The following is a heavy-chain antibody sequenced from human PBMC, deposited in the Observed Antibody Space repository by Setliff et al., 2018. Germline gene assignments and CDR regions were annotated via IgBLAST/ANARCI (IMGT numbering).Heavy chain of an antibody. CDR1: GGTFSDYY. J-gene: IGHJ6*03. CDR3: ARAISGWFSAHYYYMDV. CDR2: INHREKA. Sequence: PSETLSLTCAASGGTFSDYYWTWIRQPPGKGLEWIGEINHREKANHNPSLKSRVTISVDTSKNQFSLKLSSVTAADTAVYYCARAISGWFSAHYYYMDVWGKGTTVTVSS. V-gene: IGHV4-34*01. D-gene: IGHD6-19*01.